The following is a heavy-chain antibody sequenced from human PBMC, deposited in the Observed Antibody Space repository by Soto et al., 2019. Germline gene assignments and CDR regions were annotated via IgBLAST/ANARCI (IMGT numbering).Heavy chain of an antibody. CDR2: ISAYNGNT. D-gene: IGHD4-17*01. CDR1: GYTFTSYG. CDR3: ARPNYGDPNWFDP. V-gene: IGHV1-18*01. J-gene: IGHJ5*02. Sequence: ASVKVSCKAYGYTFTSYGISWVRQAPGQGLEWMGWISAYNGNTNYAQKQQGRVTMTTDTSTSTAYMELRSLRSDDTAVYYCARPNYGDPNWFDPWGQGTLVTVSS.